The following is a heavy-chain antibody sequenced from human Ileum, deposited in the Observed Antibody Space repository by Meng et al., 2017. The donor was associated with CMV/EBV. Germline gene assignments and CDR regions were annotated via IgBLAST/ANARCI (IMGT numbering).Heavy chain of an antibody. CDR3: GRAGARGVPVDI. Sequence: QMQLQESGPGLVKPSETLSLTFSVSGGSISDYHWTWIRKSAGKGLQWLGRLRTSGTIDHNPSFKSRVTLSIDTSKNQFSLKLTSVTAADTAVYYCGRAGARGVPVDIWGQGTLVTVSS. J-gene: IGHJ4*02. CDR2: LRTSGTI. D-gene: IGHD3-10*01. CDR1: GGSISDYH. V-gene: IGHV4-4*07.